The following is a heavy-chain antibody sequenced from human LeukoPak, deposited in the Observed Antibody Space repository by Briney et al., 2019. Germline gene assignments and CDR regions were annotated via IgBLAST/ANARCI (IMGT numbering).Heavy chain of an antibody. CDR1: GFTFSTYG. CDR2: ISYDGSTK. CDR3: AKDKRRRAAFPSHDS. V-gene: IGHV3-30*18. D-gene: IGHD6-13*01. Sequence: GGSLRLSCTASGFTFSTYGMHWVRQAPGKGLEWVTLISYDGSTKYYSDSVKGRFTLSRDNSKNTLYLQMNSLRAEDTAVYYCAKDKRRRAAFPSHDSWGQGTLVTVSS. J-gene: IGHJ4*02.